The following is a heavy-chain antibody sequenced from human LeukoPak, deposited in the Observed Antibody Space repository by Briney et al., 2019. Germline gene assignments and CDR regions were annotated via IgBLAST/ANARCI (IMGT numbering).Heavy chain of an antibody. J-gene: IGHJ6*02. D-gene: IGHD3-3*01. Sequence: GGSLRLSCAASGFTFSDYYMSWIRQAPGEGLEWGSYISSSSSYTNYADSVKGRFTISRDNAKNSLYLQMNSLRAEDTAVYYCAKDLVGRDFWSGYPTSFWYYGMDVWGQGTTVTVSS. CDR1: GFTFSDYY. CDR2: ISSSSSYT. CDR3: AKDLVGRDFWSGYPTSFWYYGMDV. V-gene: IGHV3-11*06.